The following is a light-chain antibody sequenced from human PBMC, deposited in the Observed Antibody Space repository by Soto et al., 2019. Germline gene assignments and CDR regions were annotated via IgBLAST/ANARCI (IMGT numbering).Light chain of an antibody. J-gene: IGKJ3*01. Sequence: EIVMTQSPATLSVSPGERATLSCRASQSVSSNLAWYQQKPGQAPRLLIYGASTRATGIPARISGSGSGTEFTLTITSLQSEDFAVYYCQQRGTFGPGTKVDIK. CDR1: QSVSSN. CDR3: QQRGT. V-gene: IGKV3-15*01. CDR2: GAS.